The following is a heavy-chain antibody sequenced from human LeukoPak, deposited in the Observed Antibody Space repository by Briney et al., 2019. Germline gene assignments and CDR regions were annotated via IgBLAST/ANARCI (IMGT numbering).Heavy chain of an antibody. CDR3: AKQTITMVRGVVGEGLDY. V-gene: IGHV3-33*06. Sequence: GRSLRLSCAASGFTFSSYGMHWVRQAPGKGLEWVAVIWYDGSNKYYADSVKGRFTISRDNSKHTLYLQMNSLRAEDTAVYYCAKQTITMVRGVVGEGLDYWGQGTLVTVSS. D-gene: IGHD3-10*01. CDR2: IWYDGSNK. CDR1: GFTFSSYG. J-gene: IGHJ4*02.